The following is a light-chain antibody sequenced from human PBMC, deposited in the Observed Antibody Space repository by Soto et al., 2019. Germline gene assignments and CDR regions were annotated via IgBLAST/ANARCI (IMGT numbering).Light chain of an antibody. CDR3: QQNYSPPPVT. CDR2: AAS. Sequence: DIQMTQSPSSLSASVGDRVTITCRASQSVARFLNWYQQKPGKAPKLLIFAASSLQSGVPSRFSGSGSGTHFPLTINRLQPEDFATYYCQQNYSPPPVTFGQGTRLEMK. CDR1: QSVARF. V-gene: IGKV1-39*01. J-gene: IGKJ5*01.